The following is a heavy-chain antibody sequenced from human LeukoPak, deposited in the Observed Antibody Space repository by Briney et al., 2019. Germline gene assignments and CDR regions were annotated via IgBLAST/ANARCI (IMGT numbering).Heavy chain of an antibody. CDR1: GGSISSYY. D-gene: IGHD5-24*01. J-gene: IGHJ4*02. CDR3: ARVDGYNAY. V-gene: IGHV4-59*01. CDR2: IYYSGST. Sequence: SETLSLTCTVSGGSISSYYWSWIRQPPGKGLEWIGYIYYSGSTNYNPSLKSRVAISVDTSKNQFSLKLSSVTAADTAVYYCARVDGYNAYWGQGTLVTVSS.